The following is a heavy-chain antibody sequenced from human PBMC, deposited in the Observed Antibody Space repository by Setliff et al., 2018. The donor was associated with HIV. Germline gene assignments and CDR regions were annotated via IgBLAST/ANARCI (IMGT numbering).Heavy chain of an antibody. D-gene: IGHD3-10*01. CDR2: IHTSGST. V-gene: IGHV4-59*01. CDR1: GGSINSYY. J-gene: IGHJ6*03. CDR3: ARRGPYGSGSYGRYYDYYYMDV. Sequence: SETLSLTCTVSGGSINSYYWSWIRQPPGKRLEWIGYIHTSGSTNYNPSLKSRVTMSVDTSNNQFSLKLTSVTAADTAVYYCARRGPYGSGSYGRYYDYYYMDVWGKGTTVTVSS.